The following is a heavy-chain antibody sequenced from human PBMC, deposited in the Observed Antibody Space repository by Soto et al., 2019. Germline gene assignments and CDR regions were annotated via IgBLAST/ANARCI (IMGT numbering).Heavy chain of an antibody. CDR2: IIPIFGTA. J-gene: IGHJ6*02. CDR1: GGTFSSYA. V-gene: IGHV1-69*13. D-gene: IGHD2-15*01. CDR3: ARDQGACSGGSCYSNYYYYGMDV. Sequence: SVKVSCKASGGTFSSYAISWVRQAPGQGLEWMGGIIPIFGTANYAQKFQGRVTITADESTSTAYMELSSLRSEDMAVYYCARDQGACSGGSCYSNYYYYGMDVWGQGTTVTVSS.